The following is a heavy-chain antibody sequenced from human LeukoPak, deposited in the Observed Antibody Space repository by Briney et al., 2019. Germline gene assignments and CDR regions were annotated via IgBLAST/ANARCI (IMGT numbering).Heavy chain of an antibody. J-gene: IGHJ3*02. CDR2: IYYSGST. V-gene: IGHV4-59*08. D-gene: IGHD1-1*01. CDR1: GGSISSYY. Sequence: SETLSLTCTVSGGSISSYYWSWIRQPPGKGLEWIGYIYYSGSTNYNPSLKSRVTISVDTSKNQFSLKLSSVTAADTAVYYCARGKQLERAFNTWGQGTMVTVSS. CDR3: ARGKQLERAFNT.